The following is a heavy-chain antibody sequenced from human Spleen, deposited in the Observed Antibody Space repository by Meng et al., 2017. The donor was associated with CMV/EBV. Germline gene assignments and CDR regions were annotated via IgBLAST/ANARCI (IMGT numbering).Heavy chain of an antibody. J-gene: IGHJ4*02. Sequence: QVQLQESGPGLVSPSXXLSLTCTVSGGSISSGSYYWSWIRQPAGKGLEWIGRIYTSGSTNYNPSLKSRVTISVDTSKNQFSLKLSSVTAADTAVYYCARVELREAFDDWGQGTLVTVSS. D-gene: IGHD3-16*01. V-gene: IGHV4-61*02. CDR3: ARVELREAFDD. CDR2: IYTSGST. CDR1: GGSISSGSYY.